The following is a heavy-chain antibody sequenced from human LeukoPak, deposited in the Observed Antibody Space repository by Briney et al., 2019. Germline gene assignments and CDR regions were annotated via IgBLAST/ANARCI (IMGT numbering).Heavy chain of an antibody. CDR3: ARALEGSMESWFDP. Sequence: ASVKVSCKASGYTFTSYGISWVRQAPGQGLEWMGWISAYNGNTNYAQKLQGRVTMTTDTSTSTAYMELRSLRSDDTAVYYCARALEGSMESWFDPWGQGTLVTVSS. D-gene: IGHD2-2*01. CDR1: GYTFTSYG. CDR2: ISAYNGNT. J-gene: IGHJ5*02. V-gene: IGHV1-18*01.